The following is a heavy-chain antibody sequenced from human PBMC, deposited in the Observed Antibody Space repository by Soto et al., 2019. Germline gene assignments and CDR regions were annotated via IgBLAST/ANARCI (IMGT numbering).Heavy chain of an antibody. Sequence: GESLKISCKGSGYSFTSYWIGWVRQMPGKGLEWMGIIYPGDSDTRYSPSFQAKGTISADKSISTAYLQWSSLKASDTAMYYCASPGTHYYDSSGYYSFAFDIWGQGTMVTVSS. J-gene: IGHJ3*02. D-gene: IGHD3-22*01. CDR1: GYSFTSYW. CDR3: ASPGTHYYDSSGYYSFAFDI. V-gene: IGHV5-51*01. CDR2: IYPGDSDT.